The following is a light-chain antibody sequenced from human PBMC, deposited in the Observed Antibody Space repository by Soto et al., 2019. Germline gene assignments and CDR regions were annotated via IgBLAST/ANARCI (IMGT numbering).Light chain of an antibody. CDR1: SSDIGGYNY. V-gene: IGLV2-14*03. CDR2: DVT. Sequence: QSALTQPASVSGTPGQSMTISCTGTSSDIGGYNYVSWYQQHPGEAPKLLISDVTNRPSGVSNRFSGSKSANTASLTISGLQAEDEAEYYCSSYTSSTTFVLGPGTKVTVL. J-gene: IGLJ1*01. CDR3: SSYTSSTTFV.